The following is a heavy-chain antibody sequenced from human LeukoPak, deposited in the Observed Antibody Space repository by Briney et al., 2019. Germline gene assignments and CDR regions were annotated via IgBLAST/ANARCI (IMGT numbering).Heavy chain of an antibody. Sequence: PGGSLRLSGVASGFTFSTYGMHWVRQAPGKGLEWVTVISYDGSKKYYADSVKGRFTISRDNSKNTLYLQVDSLRPEDTAVYYCAKPYDSSLYTNLDYWGQGTLVTVSS. J-gene: IGHJ4*02. D-gene: IGHD3-22*01. V-gene: IGHV3-30-3*02. CDR2: ISYDGSKK. CDR3: AKPYDSSLYTNLDY. CDR1: GFTFSTYG.